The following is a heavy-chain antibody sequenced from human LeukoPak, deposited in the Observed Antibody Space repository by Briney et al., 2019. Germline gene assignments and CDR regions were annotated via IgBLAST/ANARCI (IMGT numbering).Heavy chain of an antibody. CDR3: ARRRITMVRGVIFSGAGNWFDP. CDR2: IIPIFGTA. J-gene: IGHJ5*02. Sequence: ASVKVSCEASGGTFSSYAISWVRQAPGQGLEWMGGIIPIFGTANYAQKFQGRVTITADESTSTAYMELSSLRSEDTAVYYCARRRITMVRGVIFSGAGNWFDPWGQGTLVTVSS. V-gene: IGHV1-69*13. D-gene: IGHD3-10*01. CDR1: GGTFSSYA.